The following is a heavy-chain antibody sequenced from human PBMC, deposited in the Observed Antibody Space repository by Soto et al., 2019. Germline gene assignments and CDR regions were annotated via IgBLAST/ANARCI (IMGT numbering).Heavy chain of an antibody. D-gene: IGHD2-2*01. V-gene: IGHV3-15*07. CDR1: YFTFSKAW. CDR3: TTDSYITSVTVRFEY. Sequence: SLRLSWSASYFTFSKAWRNWVRNNPFKLLELFGRIKSKTDGGTTDFAATVKGRFAISRDDSKNMVYLQMNSLKTEDTAVYYCTTDSYITSVTVRFEYWGHGTLVTVSS. J-gene: IGHJ4*01. CDR2: IKSKTDGGTT.